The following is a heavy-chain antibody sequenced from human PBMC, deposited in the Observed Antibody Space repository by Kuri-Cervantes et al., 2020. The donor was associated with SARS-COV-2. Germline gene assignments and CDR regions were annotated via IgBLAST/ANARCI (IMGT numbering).Heavy chain of an antibody. V-gene: IGHV4-4*07. CDR2: IYTSGST. D-gene: IGHD6-19*01. CDR3: ARGSSGWSPNWFDP. Sequence: SETLSLTCTVSGGSISSYYWSWIRQPAGKGLEWIGRIYTSGSTNYNPSLKSRVTMSVDTSKNQFSLKLSSVTAADTAVYYCARGSSGWSPNWFDPWGQGTLVTVSS. J-gene: IGHJ5*02. CDR1: GGSISSYY.